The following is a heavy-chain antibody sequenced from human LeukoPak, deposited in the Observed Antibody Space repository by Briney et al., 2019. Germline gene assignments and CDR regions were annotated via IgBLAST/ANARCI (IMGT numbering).Heavy chain of an antibody. V-gene: IGHV4-39*07. CDR2: IYYSGST. CDR1: GGSNSSSSYY. D-gene: IGHD3-16*02. Sequence: SETLSLTCTVSGGSNSSSSYYWGWIRQPPGKGLEWIGSIYYSGSTYYNPSLKSRVTISVDTSKNQFSLKLSSVTAADTAVYYCARGWEGDYVWGSYRSHFDYWGQGTLVTVSS. CDR3: ARGWEGDYVWGSYRSHFDY. J-gene: IGHJ4*02.